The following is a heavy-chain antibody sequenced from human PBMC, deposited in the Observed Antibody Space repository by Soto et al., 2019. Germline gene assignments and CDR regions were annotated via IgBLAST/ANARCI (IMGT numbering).Heavy chain of an antibody. J-gene: IGHJ5*02. CDR1: GYTFTSYY. Sequence: QVQLVQSGAEVKKPGASVKVSCKASGYTFTSYYMHWVRQAPGQGLEWMGIINPSGGSTSYAQKFQGRVTMTRETSTSTVYMELSSLRSEDTAVYYCARDGHCRWSWFDPWGQGTLVTVSS. V-gene: IGHV1-46*01. CDR2: INPSGGST. D-gene: IGHD2-15*01. CDR3: ARDGHCRWSWFDP.